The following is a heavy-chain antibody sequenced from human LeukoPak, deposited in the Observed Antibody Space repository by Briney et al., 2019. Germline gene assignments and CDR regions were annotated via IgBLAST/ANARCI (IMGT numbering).Heavy chain of an antibody. J-gene: IGHJ4*02. CDR2: ISWNSGSI. D-gene: IGHD2-15*01. CDR1: GFTFDDYA. CDR3: ANDKGSLRYYFDY. V-gene: IGHV3-9*01. Sequence: PGGSLRLSCAASGFTFDDYAMHWVRQAPGKGLEWGSGISWNSGSIGYADSVKGRFTISRDNAKNSLYLQMNSLRAEDTALYYCANDKGSLRYYFDYWGQGTLVTVSS.